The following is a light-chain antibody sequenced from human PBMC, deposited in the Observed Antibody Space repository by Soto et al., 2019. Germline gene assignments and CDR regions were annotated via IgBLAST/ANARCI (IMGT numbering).Light chain of an antibody. V-gene: IGKV3-20*01. Sequence: EIVLTQSPGTLSLSPGERATLSCRASQSIASSYLTWYQHKPGHAPRLLIYGASSRATGIPERFSGSGSGTDFTLTISRLEPEDFAVYYCQQYGSSSYTFGQGTQLEIK. CDR3: QQYGSSSYT. CDR1: QSIASSY. J-gene: IGKJ2*01. CDR2: GAS.